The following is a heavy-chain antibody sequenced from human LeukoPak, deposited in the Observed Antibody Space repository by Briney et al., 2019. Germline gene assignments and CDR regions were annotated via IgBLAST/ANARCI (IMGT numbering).Heavy chain of an antibody. CDR1: GYNSKDAV. Sequence: ASVKVSCKLSGYNSKDAVIVWVRQAPGQGLEWMGWVSVDRSNGVHAPRFQDRVTMTTDIATTTAYMDLRSLRSDDTAVYYCARLLGQLHHDGSGSRAFDVWGQGTMVTVSS. V-gene: IGHV1-18*01. CDR3: ARLLGQLHHDGSGSRAFDV. CDR2: VSVDRSNG. J-gene: IGHJ3*01. D-gene: IGHD2-15*01.